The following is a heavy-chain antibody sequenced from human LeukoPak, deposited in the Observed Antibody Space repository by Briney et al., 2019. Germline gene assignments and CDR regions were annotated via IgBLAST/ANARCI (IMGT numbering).Heavy chain of an antibody. D-gene: IGHD3-10*01. Sequence: GESLRISCKGSGFTFGSYAMHWVRQAPGKGLEWVALISHDGSNKYYADSVKGRFTISRDNSKNTLFLQMNSLRAEDTAVYYCARGSGSGFEQYYGMDVWGQGTTVTVSS. J-gene: IGHJ6*02. CDR2: ISHDGSNK. CDR1: GFTFGSYA. CDR3: ARGSGSGFEQYYGMDV. V-gene: IGHV3-30-3*01.